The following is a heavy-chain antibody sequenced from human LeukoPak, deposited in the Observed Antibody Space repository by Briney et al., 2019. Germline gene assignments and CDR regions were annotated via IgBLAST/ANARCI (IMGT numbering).Heavy chain of an antibody. CDR1: GFTFSSYA. CDR3: AKQMYYYDSSGLFDY. J-gene: IGHJ4*02. CDR2: ISGSGGST. Sequence: GGSLRLSCAASGFTFSSYAMGWVRQAPGKGLEWVSAISGSGGSTYYADSVKGRFTISRDNSKNTLYLQMNSLRAEDTAVYYCAKQMYYYDSSGLFDYWGQGTLVTVSS. D-gene: IGHD3-22*01. V-gene: IGHV3-23*01.